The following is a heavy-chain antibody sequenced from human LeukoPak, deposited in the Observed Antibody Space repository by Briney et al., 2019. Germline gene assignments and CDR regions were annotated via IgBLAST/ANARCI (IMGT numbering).Heavy chain of an antibody. Sequence: GGSLRLSCAASGFILGGFVVHWVRQVYGKGLEGVGRIKAKRESDATAYAASVKGRFTLSRDDSKNTAYLQMNSLRTEDTAVYYCTRRDCTTFQCFSFDYWGQGILVNVSS. J-gene: IGHJ4*02. CDR1: GFILGGFV. D-gene: IGHD2/OR15-2a*01. CDR2: IKAKRESDAT. V-gene: IGHV3-73*01. CDR3: TRRDCTTFQCFSFDY.